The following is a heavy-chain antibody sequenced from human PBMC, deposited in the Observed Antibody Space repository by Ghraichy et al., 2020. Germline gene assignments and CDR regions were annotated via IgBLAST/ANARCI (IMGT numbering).Heavy chain of an antibody. CDR2: ISSSSSYI. Sequence: GGSLRLSCAASGFTFSSYSMNWVRQAPGKGLEWVSSISSSSSYIYYADSVKGRFTISRDNAENSLYLQMNSLRAEDTAVFFCARRGKGRSSTNNYYGMDVWGQGTTVTVSS. CDR1: GFTFSSYS. V-gene: IGHV3-21*01. D-gene: IGHD2-2*01. J-gene: IGHJ6*02. CDR3: ARRGKGRSSTNNYYGMDV.